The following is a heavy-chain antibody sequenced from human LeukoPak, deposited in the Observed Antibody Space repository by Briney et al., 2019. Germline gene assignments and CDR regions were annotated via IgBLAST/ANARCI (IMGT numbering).Heavy chain of an antibody. J-gene: IGHJ6*03. V-gene: IGHV4-59*01. D-gene: IGHD4-17*01. CDR2: IDHTGTT. CDR3: ARSDYGDYGGNYYYYYYMDV. CDR1: DDSITIYY. Sequence: TSETLSLTCSVSDDSITIYYWTWIRQPPGKGLEWIGYIDHTGTTNYNPSLNSRVTISRDTSKNHFSLKLSSVTAADTAVYYCARSDYGDYGGNYYYYYYMDVWGKGTTVTISS.